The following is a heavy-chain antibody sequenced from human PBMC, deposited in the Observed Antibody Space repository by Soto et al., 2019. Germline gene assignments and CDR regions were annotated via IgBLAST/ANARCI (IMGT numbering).Heavy chain of an antibody. D-gene: IGHD5-18*01. CDR2: IYPGDSDT. V-gene: IGHV5-51*01. CDR1: GGTFSSYA. CDR3: ARREDTVLALEY. Sequence: KVSCKASGGTFSSYAISWVRQMPGNGLEWMGIIYPGDSDTRYSPSFQGQVTISADKSISTAYLQWSSLKASDTAMYYCARREDTVLALEYWGQGTLVTVSS. J-gene: IGHJ4*02.